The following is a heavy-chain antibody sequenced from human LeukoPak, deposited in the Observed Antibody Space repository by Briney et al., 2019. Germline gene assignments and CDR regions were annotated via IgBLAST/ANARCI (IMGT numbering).Heavy chain of an antibody. CDR2: ISAYNGNT. D-gene: IGHD4-17*01. CDR1: GYTFTSYG. Sequence: EASVKVSCKASGYTFTSYGISWVRQAPGQGLAWMGWISAYNGNTNYAQKLQGRVTMTTDTSTSTAYMELRSLRSDDTAVYYCARALATVTTFLYWGQGTLVTVSS. V-gene: IGHV1-18*01. J-gene: IGHJ4*02. CDR3: ARALATVTTFLY.